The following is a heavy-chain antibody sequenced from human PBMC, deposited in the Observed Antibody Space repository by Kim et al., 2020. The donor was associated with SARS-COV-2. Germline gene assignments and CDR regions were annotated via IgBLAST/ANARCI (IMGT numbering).Heavy chain of an antibody. CDR2: IVVGSGNT. V-gene: IGHV1-58*02. J-gene: IGHJ6*02. Sequence: SVKVSCKASGFTFTSSAMQWVRQARGQRLEWIGWIVVGSGNTNYAQKFRERVTITRDMSTSTAYMELSSLRSEDTAVYYCAAPSTGYSSGWYSGYYYYGMDVWGQGTTVTVSS. D-gene: IGHD6-19*01. CDR3: AAPSTGYSSGWYSGYYYYGMDV. CDR1: GFTFTSSA.